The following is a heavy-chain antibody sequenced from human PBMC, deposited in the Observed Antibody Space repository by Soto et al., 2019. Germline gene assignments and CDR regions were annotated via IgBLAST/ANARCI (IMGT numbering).Heavy chain of an antibody. CDR2: IRPYNGDS. D-gene: IGHD6-13*01. J-gene: IGHJ4*02. V-gene: IGHV1-18*01. CDR1: GDTFGGSG. Sequence: QVQLVQSGAEVKKPGASVKVSCKASGDTFGGSGISWVRQAPGQGLEWMAWIRPYNGDSNYAPKLQGRVTVTTDTSTSTVFLELRSLRSDDTAVYYCARDLRSNIEECFDSWGQGTLVTVSS. CDR3: ARDLRSNIEECFDS.